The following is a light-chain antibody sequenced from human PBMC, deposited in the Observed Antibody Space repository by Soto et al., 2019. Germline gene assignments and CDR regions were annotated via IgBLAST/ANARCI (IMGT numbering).Light chain of an antibody. CDR1: SSDVGGYNY. CDR2: DVS. V-gene: IGLV2-14*01. Sequence: QSALTQPASVSGSPGQSITISCTGTSSDVGGYNYVSWYQQHPGKAPKLMIYDVSNRPSGVSNRFSGYKSGNTASLTISGLQAEDEADYYCSSYTSSSTRVFGGGTKLTV. CDR3: SSYTSSSTRV. J-gene: IGLJ2*01.